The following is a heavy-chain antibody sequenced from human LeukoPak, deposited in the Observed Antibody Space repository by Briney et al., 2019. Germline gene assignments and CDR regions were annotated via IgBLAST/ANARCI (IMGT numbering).Heavy chain of an antibody. J-gene: IGHJ6*02. V-gene: IGHV4-59*01. CDR3: ARDSSYYFGSGSLTQFYYHGMDV. CDR2: IYYSGST. CDR1: GGSISSYY. Sequence: SETLSLTCTVSGGSISSYYWSWIRQPPGKGLEWIGNIYYSGSTNYNPSLKSRLTISVDTSKNQFSLKLSSVTAADTAVYYCARDSSYYFGSGSLTQFYYHGMDVWGQGTTVTVSS. D-gene: IGHD3-10*01.